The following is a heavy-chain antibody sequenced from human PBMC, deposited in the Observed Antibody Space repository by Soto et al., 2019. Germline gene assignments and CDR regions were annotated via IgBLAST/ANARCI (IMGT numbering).Heavy chain of an antibody. J-gene: IGHJ3*02. V-gene: IGHV4-39*02. CDR3: ATDCTNGVCYGIDPGDAFDI. CDR2: IYYSGST. CDR1: GGSISSSSYY. D-gene: IGHD2-8*01. Sequence: SETLSLTCTVSGGSISSSSYYWGWIRQPPGKGLEWIGSIYYSGSTYYNPSLKSRVTISVDTSKNQFSLKLSSVTAADTAVYYCATDCTNGVCYGIDPGDAFDIWGQGTMVTVSS.